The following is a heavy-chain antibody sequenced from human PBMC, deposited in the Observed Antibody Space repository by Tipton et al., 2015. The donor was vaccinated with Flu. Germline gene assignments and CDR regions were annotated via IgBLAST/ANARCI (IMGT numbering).Heavy chain of an antibody. CDR2: IYYSGST. J-gene: IGHJ4*02. V-gene: IGHV4-39*01. Sequence: TLSLTCTVSGGSISSSSYYWGWIRQPPGKGLEWIGSIYYSGSTYYNPSLKSRVTISVDTSKNQFSLKLGSVTAADTAVYYCARPSRDGYNYIDYWGQGTLVTVSS. CDR1: GGSISSSSYY. D-gene: IGHD5-24*01. CDR3: ARPSRDGYNYIDY.